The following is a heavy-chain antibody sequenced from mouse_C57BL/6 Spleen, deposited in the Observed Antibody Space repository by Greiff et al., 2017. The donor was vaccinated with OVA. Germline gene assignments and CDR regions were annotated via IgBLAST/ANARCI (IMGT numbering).Heavy chain of an antibody. CDR1: GYAFSSSW. J-gene: IGHJ3*01. Sequence: QVQLKQSGPELVKPGASVKISCKASGYAFSSSWMNWVKQRPGKGLEWIGRIYPGDGDTNYNGKFKGKAALTADKSSSTAYMQLSSLTSEDSAVYFCAKDYGSRRFAYWGQGTLVTVSA. V-gene: IGHV1-82*01. CDR3: AKDYGSRRFAY. D-gene: IGHD1-1*01. CDR2: IYPGDGDT.